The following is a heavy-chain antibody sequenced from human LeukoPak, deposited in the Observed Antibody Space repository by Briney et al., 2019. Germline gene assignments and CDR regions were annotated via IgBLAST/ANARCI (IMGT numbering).Heavy chain of an antibody. CDR3: ARVGAYYGSGSKQYYYYGMDV. CDR2: INPNSGGT. J-gene: IGHJ6*02. CDR1: GYTFTGYY. Sequence: ASVKVSCKASGYTFTGYYMHWVRQAPGQGLEWMGWINPNSGGTNYAQKFQGRVTMTRDTSISTAYMELSRPRSDDTAVYYCARVGAYYGSGSKQYYYYGMDVWGQGTTVTVSS. V-gene: IGHV1-2*02. D-gene: IGHD3-10*01.